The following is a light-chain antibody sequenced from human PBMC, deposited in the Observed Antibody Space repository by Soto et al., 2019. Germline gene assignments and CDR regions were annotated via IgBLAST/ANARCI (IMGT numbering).Light chain of an antibody. J-gene: IGLJ1*01. Sequence: QSALTQPASVSGSPGQTITLLCTGTSSDFGIYNSVSCYQHHPDKAPKLLIHDVTNRPSGVSDRLSGTKSGTTASLTNSGPRAEDVADYSCGSCTRSSSFVFGTGTKLTVL. CDR2: DVT. V-gene: IGLV2-14*03. CDR1: SSDFGIYNS. CDR3: GSCTRSSSFV.